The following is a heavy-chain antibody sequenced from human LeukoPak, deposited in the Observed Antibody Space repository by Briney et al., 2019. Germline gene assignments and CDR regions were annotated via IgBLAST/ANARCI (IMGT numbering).Heavy chain of an antibody. CDR2: MNSDSGST. D-gene: IGHD4-23*01. Sequence: GGSVRVSCKASGYTFTSYDIHWVRRAPGQGLEWVGCMNSDSGSTGYAQNLKGRFPMSRDTSISTPYMQLSSLRAEDTAVYYCARGGVGSGYGGNYYFDSWGQGTPVTVSS. CDR3: ARGGVGSGYGGNYYFDS. V-gene: IGHV1-8*01. J-gene: IGHJ4*02. CDR1: GYTFTSYD.